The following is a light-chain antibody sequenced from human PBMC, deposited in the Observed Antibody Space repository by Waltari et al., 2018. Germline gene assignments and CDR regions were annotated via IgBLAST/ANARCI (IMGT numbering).Light chain of an antibody. CDR2: AAS. Sequence: DIQMTQSPSSLSASVGDSVTITCRAIQSISSYLNWYQLKPGQAPKLLIFAASTLQSGVPSRFSGSGSGTDFTLTINCLQPADFATYHCQQSYSIPYTFGQGTKLEIK. V-gene: IGKV1-39*01. J-gene: IGKJ2*01. CDR3: QQSYSIPYT. CDR1: QSISSY.